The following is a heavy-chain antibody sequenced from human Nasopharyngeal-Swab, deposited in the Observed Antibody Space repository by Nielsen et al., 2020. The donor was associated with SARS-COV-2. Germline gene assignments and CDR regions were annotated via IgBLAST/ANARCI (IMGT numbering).Heavy chain of an antibody. CDR3: VRGPVEGATGYFQF. CDR2: IDMRGRTT. D-gene: IGHD1-26*01. J-gene: IGHJ1*01. CDR1: GFTFSNYW. Sequence: GGSLRPSCATSGFTFSNYWMHWVRQAPGKGLEWVARIDMRGRTTTHADSVKGRFTISRDNAKNTLSLQMNSLTPADTAVYFCVRGPVEGATGYFQFWGQGTLVTVSS. V-gene: IGHV3-74*03.